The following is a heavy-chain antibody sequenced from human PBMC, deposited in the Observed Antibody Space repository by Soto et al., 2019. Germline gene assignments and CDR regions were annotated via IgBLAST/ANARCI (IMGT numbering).Heavy chain of an antibody. V-gene: IGHV4-34*01. CDR1: GGSFSGYY. CDR2: INHSGST. J-gene: IGHJ4*02. CDR3: ASSNYDILTGYKYYFDY. D-gene: IGHD3-9*01. Sequence: QVQLQQWGAGLLKPSETLSLTCAVYGGSFSGYYWSWIRQPPGKGLEWIGEINHSGSTNYNPSLKSRVTISVDTSKNQFSLKLSSVTAADTAVYYCASSNYDILTGYKYYFDYWGQGALVTVYS.